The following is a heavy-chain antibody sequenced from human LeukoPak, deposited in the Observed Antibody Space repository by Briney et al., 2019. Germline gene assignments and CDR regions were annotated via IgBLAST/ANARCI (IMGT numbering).Heavy chain of an antibody. V-gene: IGHV3-11*05. D-gene: IGHD3-22*01. J-gene: IGHJ3*02. CDR1: GFTFSVYY. Sequence: GGSLRLSCAASGFTFSVYYMSWIRQAPGKGLEWVSYISSSSSYTNYADSVRGRFTISRDNAKNSLYLQKNSLRAEDTAVYYCARDGRHYYDSSGFDRSDAFDIWGQGTMVTVSS. CDR2: ISSSSSYT. CDR3: ARDGRHYYDSSGFDRSDAFDI.